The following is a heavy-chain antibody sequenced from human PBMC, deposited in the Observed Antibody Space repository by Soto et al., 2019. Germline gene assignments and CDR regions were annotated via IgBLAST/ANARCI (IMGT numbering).Heavy chain of an antibody. V-gene: IGHV3-33*01. CDR1: GFTFSSYG. J-gene: IGHJ4*02. Sequence: GGSLRLSCAASGFTFSSYGMHWVRQAPGKGLEWVAVIWYDGSNKYYADSVKGRFTISRDNSKNTLYLQMNSLRAEDTAVYYCARELRQHREYYFDYWGQGTLVTVSS. CDR3: ARELRQHREYYFDY. CDR2: IWYDGSNK. D-gene: IGHD6-13*01.